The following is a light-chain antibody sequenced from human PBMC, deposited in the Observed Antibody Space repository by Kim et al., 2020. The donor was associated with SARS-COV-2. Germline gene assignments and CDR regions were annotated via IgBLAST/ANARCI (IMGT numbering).Light chain of an antibody. CDR3: QAWDSSTAV. CDR1: KVGDKY. Sequence: VAPGQTASITCSGDKVGDKYACWYQQKPGQSPVLVIYQDSKRPSGIPERFSGSNSGNTATLTISGTQAMDEADYYCQAWDSSTAVFGGGTQLTVL. CDR2: QDS. V-gene: IGLV3-1*01. J-gene: IGLJ2*01.